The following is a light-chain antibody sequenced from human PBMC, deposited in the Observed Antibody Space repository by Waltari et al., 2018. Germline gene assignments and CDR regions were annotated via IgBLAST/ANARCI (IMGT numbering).Light chain of an antibody. CDR3: QSYDSRLNGWV. V-gene: IGLV1-40*01. CDR2: GNN. J-gene: IGLJ3*02. CDR1: SSNIGGRYH. Sequence: QSVLTQPPSVSGAPGQRVTISCTGSSSNIGGRYHVHWYQQLPGTAPKLLMFGNNNRPSGVPDRFAGSKSGTSASLAITGLQAEDEGDYYCQSYDSRLNGWVFCGGTKVTVL.